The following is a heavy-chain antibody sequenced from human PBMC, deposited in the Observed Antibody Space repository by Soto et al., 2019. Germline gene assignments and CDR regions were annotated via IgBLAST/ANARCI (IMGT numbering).Heavy chain of an antibody. CDR1: GGTFSNYP. Sequence: QVQLVQSGAEVKKPGSSVKVSCKASGGTFSNYPISWVRQAPGQGLEWMGGIIPIFGTVNYAQKFQGRVTITPDEPTSTAYMELSSLRSEDTAVYHTARGNYRRLQLCHFDLWGRGTLVTVSS. D-gene: IGHD6-25*01. J-gene: IGHJ2*01. CDR3: ARGNYRRLQLCHFDL. CDR2: IIPIFGTV. V-gene: IGHV1-69*05.